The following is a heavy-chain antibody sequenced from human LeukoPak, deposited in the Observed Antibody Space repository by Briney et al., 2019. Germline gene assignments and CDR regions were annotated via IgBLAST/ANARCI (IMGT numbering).Heavy chain of an antibody. V-gene: IGHV1-69*04. J-gene: IGHJ5*02. CDR1: GGTFRSYG. Sequence: SVKVSCKASGGTFRSYGISWVRQAPGQGLEWMGRIIPILDITIYAQKFQGRVTITADEPTNTAYMELSSLTSEDTAVYFCARGLSGDWFDPWGQGTLVTVSS. CDR2: IIPILDIT. D-gene: IGHD4-17*01. CDR3: ARGLSGDWFDP.